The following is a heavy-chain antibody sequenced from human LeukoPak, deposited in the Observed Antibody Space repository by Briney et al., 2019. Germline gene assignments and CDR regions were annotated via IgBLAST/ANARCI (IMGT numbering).Heavy chain of an antibody. CDR1: GFTFSSYD. CDR3: ARENDYSTPDAFDL. J-gene: IGHJ3*01. D-gene: IGHD4-11*01. V-gene: IGHV1-8*03. Sequence: ASVKVYCKASGFTFSSYDFNWVRQAPGQGLEWMGWLNPDSGNTGYAQSFQGRVTITKDTSISTVYMELNSLRSDDTAFYYCARENDYSTPDAFDLWGQGTLVTVSS. CDR2: LNPDSGNT.